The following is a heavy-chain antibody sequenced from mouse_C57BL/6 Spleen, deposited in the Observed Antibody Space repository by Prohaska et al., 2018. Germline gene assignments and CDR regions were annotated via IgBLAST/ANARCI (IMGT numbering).Heavy chain of an antibody. CDR2: IQPNSGST. V-gene: IGHV1-64*01. D-gene: IGHD1-1*01. CDR1: GYTFTSYW. CDR3: ARERGLLRYFDV. Sequence: QVQLQQPGAELVKPGASVKLSCKASGYTFTSYWMHWVKQRPGQGLEWIGMIQPNSGSTNYNEKFKSKATLTVDKSSSTAYMQLSSLTSEDSAVYYCARERGLLRYFDVWGTGTTVTVSS. J-gene: IGHJ1*03.